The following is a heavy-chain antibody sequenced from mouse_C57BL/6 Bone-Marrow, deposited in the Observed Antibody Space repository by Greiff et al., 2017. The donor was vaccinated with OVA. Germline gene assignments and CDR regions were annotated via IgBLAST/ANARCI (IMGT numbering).Heavy chain of an antibody. J-gene: IGHJ1*03. D-gene: IGHD2-4*01. CDR2: IWGDGST. CDR1: GFSFTSYG. V-gene: IGHV2-3*01. CDR3: AKPGYDYRYWYFDV. Sequence: VKLMESGPGPVAPSQSLSITCTVSGFSFTSYGVSWVRQPPGKGLEWLGVIWGDGSTNYHSALISRLSISKDNSKSQVFLKLNSLQTDDTATYYCAKPGYDYRYWYFDVWGTGTTVTVSS.